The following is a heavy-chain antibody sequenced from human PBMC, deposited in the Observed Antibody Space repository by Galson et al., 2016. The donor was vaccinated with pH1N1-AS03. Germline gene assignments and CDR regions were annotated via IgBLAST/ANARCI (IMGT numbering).Heavy chain of an antibody. CDR1: GFIFSNYA. V-gene: IGHV3-23*01. CDR3: ARGGDDYSWGCYSGDY. CDR2: ITSRGST. J-gene: IGHJ4*02. Sequence: SLRLSCAASGFIFSNYAMSWVRQAPGKGLEWVSAITSRGSTDYADSVKGRFTISRDNAKEMVYLQMNRLRADDTAGYYCARGGDDYSWGCYSGDYWGQGILVTVSS. D-gene: IGHD3-16*01.